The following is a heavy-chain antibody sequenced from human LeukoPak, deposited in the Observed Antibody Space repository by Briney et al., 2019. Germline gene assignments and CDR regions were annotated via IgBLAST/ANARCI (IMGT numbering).Heavy chain of an antibody. J-gene: IGHJ4*02. D-gene: IGHD2-15*01. CDR3: AREYCSGGSCYSYFDY. CDR2: IYHSGST. CDR1: GGSISSGGYS. V-gene: IGHV4-30-2*01. Sequence: SQTLSLNCAVSGGSISSGGYSWSWIRQPPGKGLEWIGYIYHSGSTYYNPSLKSRVTISVDRSKNQFSLKLSSVTAADTAVYYCAREYCSGGSCYSYFDYWGQGTLVTVSS.